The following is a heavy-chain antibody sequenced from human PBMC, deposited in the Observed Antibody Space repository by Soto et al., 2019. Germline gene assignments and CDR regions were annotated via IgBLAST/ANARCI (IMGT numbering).Heavy chain of an antibody. J-gene: IGHJ3*02. D-gene: IGHD2-15*01. CDR3: AKGDCSGGRCYFSAFDI. V-gene: IGHV3-30*18. Sequence: PGGSLILSCAASGFTFSSYGMHWVRQAPGKGLEWVAVISYDGTNNYYTESVKGRFTISRDNSKNTLFLQMNSLRAEDTAVYFCAKGDCSGGRCYFSAFDIWGQGTMVTVSS. CDR2: ISYDGTNN. CDR1: GFTFSSYG.